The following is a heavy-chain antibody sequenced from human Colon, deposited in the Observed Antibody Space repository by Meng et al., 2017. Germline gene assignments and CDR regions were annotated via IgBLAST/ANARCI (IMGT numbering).Heavy chain of an antibody. V-gene: IGHV3-73*02. Sequence: QCVVCRGWRVPLGGSPILARAACGLLLRGVAVDEVCRASGTGSEGVVRMRSKGNKYATAYAVSVKGRFTIYRDDSKNTVYLQMNSLTTEDTAVYYCTGNTGMVRLGYWGQGTLVTVSS. J-gene: IGHJ4*02. CDR1: GLLLRGVA. D-gene: IGHD5-18*01. CDR3: TGNTGMVRLGY. CDR2: MRSKGNKYAT.